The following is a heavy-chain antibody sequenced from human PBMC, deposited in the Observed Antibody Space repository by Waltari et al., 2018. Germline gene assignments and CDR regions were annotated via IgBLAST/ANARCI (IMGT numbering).Heavy chain of an antibody. J-gene: IGHJ4*02. Sequence: VQLVESGGGVVQPGRSLRLSCAASGFTFKTYGMHWVRQAPGKGVGRVEVIWYDGSSKNYGDSVKGRITMSRDNSKRTLYLQMISQRGEDTAVYYCAREAPFGVVSSFDYWGQGILATVSS. D-gene: IGHD3-3*01. CDR2: IWYDGSSK. V-gene: IGHV3-33*01. CDR3: AREAPFGVVSSFDY. CDR1: GFTFKTYG.